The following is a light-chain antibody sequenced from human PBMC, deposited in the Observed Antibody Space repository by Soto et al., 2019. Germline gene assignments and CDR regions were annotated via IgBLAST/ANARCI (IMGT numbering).Light chain of an antibody. Sequence: QSALTQPASVSGSPGQSITISCTGTSSDVGGYNYVSWYQHHPGKVPKPMIYEVTNRPSGISNRFSGSKSGNTASLTISGLQAEDEADYYCSSYTTSYTQVFGGGTKLTVL. CDR3: SSYTTSYTQV. CDR1: SSDVGGYNY. V-gene: IGLV2-14*01. CDR2: EVT. J-gene: IGLJ2*01.